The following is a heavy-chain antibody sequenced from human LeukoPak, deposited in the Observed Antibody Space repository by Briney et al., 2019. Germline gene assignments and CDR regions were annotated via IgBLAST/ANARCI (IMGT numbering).Heavy chain of an antibody. J-gene: IGHJ6*02. CDR1: GFTFSSYS. D-gene: IGHD6-13*01. CDR3: ARGDSSSWFKYYGMDV. CDR2: ISSSSSYI. Sequence: GGSLRLSCAASGFTFSSYSMNWVRQAPGKGLEWVSSISSSSSYIYYADSVKGRFTISRDNAKNSLYLQMNSLRAEDTAVYYCARGDSSSWFKYYGMDVWGQGTTVTDSS. V-gene: IGHV3-21*01.